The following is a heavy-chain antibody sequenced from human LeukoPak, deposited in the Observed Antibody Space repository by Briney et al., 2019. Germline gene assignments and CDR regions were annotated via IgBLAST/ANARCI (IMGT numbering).Heavy chain of an antibody. Sequence: GGSLRLSCVASGFTFNTYWMHWVRQAPGKGLVWVARINSDGRSTSYADSVKGRFTISRDNARKTLYLQMNNLRDEETAVYYCARDQGGATRIDYWGQGTPVTVSS. CDR2: INSDGRST. J-gene: IGHJ4*02. D-gene: IGHD1-26*01. CDR1: GFTFNTYW. CDR3: ARDQGGATRIDY. V-gene: IGHV3-74*01.